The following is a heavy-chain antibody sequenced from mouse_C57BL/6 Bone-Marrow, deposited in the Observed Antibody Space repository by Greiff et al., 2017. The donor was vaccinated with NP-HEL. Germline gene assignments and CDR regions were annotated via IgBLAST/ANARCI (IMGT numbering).Heavy chain of an antibody. CDR3: ARQGGGGYDAGFAY. D-gene: IGHD2-2*01. CDR2: IHPNSGST. Sequence: QVQLQQPGAELVKPGASVKLSCKASGYTFTSYWMHWVKQRPGQGLEWIGMIHPNSGSTNYNEKFKSKATLTVDKSSSTAYMQLSSLTSEDSAVYYCARQGGGGYDAGFAYWGQGTLVTVSA. J-gene: IGHJ3*01. CDR1: GYTFTSYW. V-gene: IGHV1-64*01.